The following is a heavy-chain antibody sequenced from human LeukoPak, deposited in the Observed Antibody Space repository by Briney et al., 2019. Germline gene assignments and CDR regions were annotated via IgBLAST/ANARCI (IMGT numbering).Heavy chain of an antibody. D-gene: IGHD3-10*01. V-gene: IGHV3-23*01. Sequence: PGGSLRLSCAASGFTFNNYAMSWVRQPPGKGLEWVSAISGSGGSTYYADSVKGRFTISRDNAKNSLYLQMNSLRAEDTALYYCAKDIFTMVRGVVDYWGQGTLVTVSS. CDR1: GFTFNNYA. CDR2: ISGSGGST. CDR3: AKDIFTMVRGVVDY. J-gene: IGHJ4*02.